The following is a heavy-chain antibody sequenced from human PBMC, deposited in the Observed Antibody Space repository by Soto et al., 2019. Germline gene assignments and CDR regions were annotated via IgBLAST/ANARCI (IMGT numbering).Heavy chain of an antibody. CDR1: GGSISSGGYY. CDR3: ARCDSSGYYPLFDY. V-gene: IGHV4-31*03. CDR2: IYYSGST. Sequence: QVQLQESGPGLVKPSQTLSLTCTVSGGSISSGGYYWSWIRQHPGKGLEWIGYIYYSGSTYYNPSLKSRVTMSVDTSKNQFSLKLSSVTAADTAVYYCARCDSSGYYPLFDYWGQGTLVTVSS. J-gene: IGHJ4*02. D-gene: IGHD3-22*01.